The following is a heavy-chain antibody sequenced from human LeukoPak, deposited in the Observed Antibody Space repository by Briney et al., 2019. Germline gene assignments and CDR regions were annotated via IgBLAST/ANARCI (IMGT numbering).Heavy chain of an antibody. V-gene: IGHV4-59*01. J-gene: IGHJ3*02. CDR3: ARGTFRYCSGGSCPDAFDI. CDR2: IYYSGST. Sequence: PSETLSLTCTVSGGSISSYYWSWIRQPPGKGLEWIGYIYYSGSTNYNPSLKSRVTISVDTSKNQFSLKLSSVTAADTAVYYCARGTFRYCSGGSCPDAFDIWGQGTMVTVSS. D-gene: IGHD2-15*01. CDR1: GGSISSYY.